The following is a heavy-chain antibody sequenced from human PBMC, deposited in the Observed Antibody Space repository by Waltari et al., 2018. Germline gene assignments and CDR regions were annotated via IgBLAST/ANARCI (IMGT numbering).Heavy chain of an antibody. CDR2: IKQDGSEK. J-gene: IGHJ6*02. V-gene: IGHV3-7*01. CDR1: GFTFSSYW. Sequence: EVQLVESGGGLVQPGGSLRLSCAASGFTFSSYWMSWVRQAPGQGLEWVANIKQDGSEKYYVDSVKGRFTISRDNAKNSLYLQMNSLRAEDTAVYYCARDIPRGVPAVHSMGGYYGMDVWGQGTTVTVSS. D-gene: IGHD2-2*01. CDR3: ARDIPRGVPAVHSMGGYYGMDV.